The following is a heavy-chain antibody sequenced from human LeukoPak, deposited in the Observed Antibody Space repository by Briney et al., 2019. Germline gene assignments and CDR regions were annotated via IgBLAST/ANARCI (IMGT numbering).Heavy chain of an antibody. J-gene: IGHJ5*02. Sequence: GGSLRLSCAASGFTFSSYGMHWVRQAPGKGLEWVAFIRYDGSNKYYADSVKGRFTISRDNSKNTLYLQMNSLRAEDTAVYYCAKDLGTYYGSGPPWGQGTLVTVSS. D-gene: IGHD3-10*01. CDR3: AKDLGTYYGSGPP. CDR1: GFTFSSYG. V-gene: IGHV3-30*02. CDR2: IRYDGSNK.